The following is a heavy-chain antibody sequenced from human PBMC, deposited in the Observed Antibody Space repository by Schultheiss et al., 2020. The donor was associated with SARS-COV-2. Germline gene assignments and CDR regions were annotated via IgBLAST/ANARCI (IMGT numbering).Heavy chain of an antibody. CDR1: GFTIGDFG. J-gene: IGHJ6*02. CDR2: VYYDGKNK. CDR3: ARGDSSSWYSGLHYYYGMDV. D-gene: IGHD6-13*01. V-gene: IGHV3-33*01. Sequence: GSLRLSCAVSGFTIGDFGMHWVRQAPGKGLEWVAVVYYDGKNKNADSVKGRFTISRDNSKNTLYLQMNSLRAEDTAVYYCARGDSSSWYSGLHYYYGMDVWGQGTTVTVSS.